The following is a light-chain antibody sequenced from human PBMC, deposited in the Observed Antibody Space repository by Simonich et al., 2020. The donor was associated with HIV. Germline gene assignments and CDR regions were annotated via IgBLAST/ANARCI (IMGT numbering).Light chain of an antibody. CDR3: MQGTHWPPWT. CDR2: KVS. Sequence: DVVMTQSPLSLPVTLGQPASISCRSSQSLVHSDGNTSLNWFQQRPGQSPRRLIYKVSNRDSGVPDRFSGSGSGTDFTLKISRVEAEDVGVYYCMQGTHWPPWTFGQGTEVEIK. J-gene: IGKJ1*01. CDR1: QSLVHSDGNTS. V-gene: IGKV2-30*02.